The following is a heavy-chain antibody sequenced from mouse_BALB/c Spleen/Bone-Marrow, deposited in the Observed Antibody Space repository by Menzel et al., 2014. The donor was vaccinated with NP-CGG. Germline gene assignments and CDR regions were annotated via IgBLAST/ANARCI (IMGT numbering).Heavy chain of an antibody. CDR2: IDPANGNT. CDR1: GFNIKDTH. CDR3: SRDYGGTAWFAC. D-gene: IGHD1-1*01. J-gene: IGHJ3*01. V-gene: IGHV14-3*02. Sequence: VQLQQSGAELVKPGASVKLPCTASGFNIKDTHMHWVKQGPEQGLEWIGRIDPANGNTKYDPNFQGKATIPEDTSSNTDYLQLSSLTSEDTAVYYCSRDYGGTAWFACWGHGTLVTVSA.